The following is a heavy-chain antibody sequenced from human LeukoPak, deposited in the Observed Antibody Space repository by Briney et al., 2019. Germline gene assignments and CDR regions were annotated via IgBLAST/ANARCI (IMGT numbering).Heavy chain of an antibody. CDR1: GFTFSSYE. CDR3: ARSVNLNDILTP. J-gene: IGHJ5*02. D-gene: IGHD3-9*01. CDR2: ISSSGSTI. Sequence: PGGSLRLSCAASGFTFSSYEMNWIRQAPGKGLEWVSYISSSGSTIYYADSVKGRFTISRDNAKNSLYLQMNSLRAEDTAVYYCARSVNLNDILTPWGQGTLVTVSS. V-gene: IGHV3-48*03.